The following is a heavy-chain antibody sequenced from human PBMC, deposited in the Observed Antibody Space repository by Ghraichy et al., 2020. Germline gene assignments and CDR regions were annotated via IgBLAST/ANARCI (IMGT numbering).Heavy chain of an antibody. V-gene: IGHV1-2*02. CDR2: INPNTGGT. CDR3: AREADVSTGYFLY. D-gene: IGHD3-9*01. CDR1: GYTFTDYY. Sequence: ASVKVSCKASGYTFTDYYMHWVRQAPGQGLEWMGYINPNTGGTRYAQKFQGRVTMTRDTSVSTVYVELSGLTSDDTAVYYCAREADVSTGYFLYWGQGTLVTFSS. J-gene: IGHJ4*02.